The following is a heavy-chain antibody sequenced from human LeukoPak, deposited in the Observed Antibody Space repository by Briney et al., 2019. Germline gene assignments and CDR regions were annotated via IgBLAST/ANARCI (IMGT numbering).Heavy chain of an antibody. D-gene: IGHD6-19*01. J-gene: IGHJ5*02. Sequence: PGGSLRLSCAASGFTFSSYEMNWVRQAPGKGLEWVSYISSSGSTIYYADSVKGRFTISRDNAKNSLYLQMNSLRAEDTAVYYCARGAAYSSGWYPGWFDPWGQGTLVTVSS. CDR3: ARGAAYSSGWYPGWFDP. CDR2: ISSSGSTI. CDR1: GFTFSSYE. V-gene: IGHV3-48*03.